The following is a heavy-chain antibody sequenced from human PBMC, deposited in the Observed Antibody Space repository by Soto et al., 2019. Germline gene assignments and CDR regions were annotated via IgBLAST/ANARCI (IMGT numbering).Heavy chain of an antibody. Sequence: PGWSLSLSCEPSGFTFTTYAMSCVRQAAGRGLEWGSDISGWGGRTYGEDPVKVLFTVCKETSKNTLYLQVTSLSAEATAVYYCAKSERQWLAPFDFSGQGTLVTVSS. V-gene: IGHV3-23*01. CDR2: ISGWGGRT. CDR3: AKSERQWLAPFDF. D-gene: IGHD6-19*01. CDR1: GFTFTTYA. J-gene: IGHJ4*02.